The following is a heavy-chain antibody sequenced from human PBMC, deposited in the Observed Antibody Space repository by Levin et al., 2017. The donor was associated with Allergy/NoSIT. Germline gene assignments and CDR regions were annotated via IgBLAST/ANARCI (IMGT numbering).Heavy chain of an antibody. CDR2: IWYDGSNK. Sequence: GGSLRLSCAASGFTFSSYGMHWVRQAPGKGLEWVAVIWYDGSNKYYADSVKGRFTISRDNSKNTLYLQMNSLRAEDTAVYYCARVDSGSGSYPLDYWGQGTLVTVSS. J-gene: IGHJ4*02. V-gene: IGHV3-33*01. CDR3: ARVDSGSGSYPLDY. D-gene: IGHD3-10*01. CDR1: GFTFSSYG.